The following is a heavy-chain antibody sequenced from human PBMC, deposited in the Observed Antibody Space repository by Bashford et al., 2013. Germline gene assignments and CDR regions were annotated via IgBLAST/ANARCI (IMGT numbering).Heavy chain of an antibody. CDR2: ISYSGRTV. CDR1: GFTFANYG. J-gene: IGHJ4*02. CDR3: AREETPGHFDY. D-gene: IGHD1-14*01. V-gene: IGHV3-48*02. Sequence: GGSLRLSCAASGFTFANYGMNWVRQAPGKGLEWVSFISYSGRTVYYADSVKGRFTISRDSAKNSLYLQINSLRDEDTAIYYCAREETPGHFDYWGQGTLVTVSS.